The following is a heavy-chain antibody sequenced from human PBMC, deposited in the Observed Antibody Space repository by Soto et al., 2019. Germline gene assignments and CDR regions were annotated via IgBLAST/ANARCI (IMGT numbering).Heavy chain of an antibody. Sequence: GALRVFSGASGFPVSSYAMSWVRQAPGKGLEWVSAISVNGADTSYADSVRGRFTISRDNSKATLFLQMNSLRADDTAVYYCGKERRGGGLYVCRYWGNG. CDR3: GKERRGGGLYVCRY. D-gene: IGHD6-19*01. CDR2: ISVNGADT. J-gene: IGHJ4*01. CDR1: GFPVSSYA. V-gene: IGHV3-23*01.